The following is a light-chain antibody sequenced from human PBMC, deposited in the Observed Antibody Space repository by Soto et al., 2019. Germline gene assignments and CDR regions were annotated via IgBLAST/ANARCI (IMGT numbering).Light chain of an antibody. CDR1: QGITSY. J-gene: IGKJ4*02. CDR3: PQRYRTPPP. V-gene: IGKV1-39*01. CDR2: AAS. Sequence: DIQMTQSPSSLSASVGDRVTITCRASQGITSYLNWYQQKPGKAPKHLIYAASSLQSGVPSRFSGDGYGAYLNLTISTGQPGYVALYECPQRYRTPPPCGGGNKVELK.